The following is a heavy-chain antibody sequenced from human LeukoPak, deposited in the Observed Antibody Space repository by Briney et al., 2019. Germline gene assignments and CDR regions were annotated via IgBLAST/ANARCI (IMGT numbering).Heavy chain of an antibody. CDR3: ARNSGSYPPFIDY. Sequence: SETLSLTCTVSGGSISSYYWSWIRQPPGKGLEGLGYIYYSGSTNYNPSLKSRVTISVDTSKNQFSLKLSSVTAADTAVYYCARNSGSYPPFIDYWGQGTLVTVSS. CDR1: GGSISSYY. CDR2: IYYSGST. D-gene: IGHD1-26*01. V-gene: IGHV4-59*01. J-gene: IGHJ4*02.